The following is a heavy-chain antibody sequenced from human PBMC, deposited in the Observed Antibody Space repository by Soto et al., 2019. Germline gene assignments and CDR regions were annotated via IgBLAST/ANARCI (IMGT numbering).Heavy chain of an antibody. Sequence: QVQLVESGGGVVQPGRSLRLSCAASGFTFSSYAMHWVRQAPGKGLEWVAVISYDGRNKYYADSVKGRLTISRDNSKNTLYLQMNSLRAEDTAVYYCAREHYGDYATNYCYCGMDVWGQGTTVTVSS. CDR1: GFTFSSYA. CDR3: AREHYGDYATNYCYCGMDV. J-gene: IGHJ6*02. CDR2: ISYDGRNK. V-gene: IGHV3-30*04. D-gene: IGHD4-17*01.